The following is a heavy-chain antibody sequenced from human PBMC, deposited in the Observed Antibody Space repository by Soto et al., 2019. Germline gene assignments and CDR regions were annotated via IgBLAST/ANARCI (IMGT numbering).Heavy chain of an antibody. CDR1: GFTFSNYW. CDR3: ARDKSGPADY. Sequence: SLRLSCAASGFTFSNYWMHWVRRAPGKGLVWVSCINDDGSRTTYADSVEGRFTISRDNAKNTVYLQMNSLRGEDTAVYYCARDKSGPADYWGQGTLVTVSS. D-gene: IGHD1-26*01. V-gene: IGHV3-74*01. J-gene: IGHJ4*02. CDR2: INDDGSRT.